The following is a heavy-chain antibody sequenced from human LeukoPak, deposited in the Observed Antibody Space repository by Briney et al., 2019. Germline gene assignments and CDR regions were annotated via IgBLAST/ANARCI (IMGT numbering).Heavy chain of an antibody. CDR1: GFTVSSNY. J-gene: IGHJ6*02. CDR2: IYSGGST. CDR3: AKRAPMVRGRTDYQYGMDV. V-gene: IGHV3-53*01. Sequence: GGSLRLSCAASGFTVSSNYMSWVRQAPGKGLEWVSVIYSGGSTYYADSVKGRFTISRDNSKNTLYMQMSSLGAEDTAVYYCAKRAPMVRGRTDYQYGMDVWGQGTTVTVSS. D-gene: IGHD3-10*01.